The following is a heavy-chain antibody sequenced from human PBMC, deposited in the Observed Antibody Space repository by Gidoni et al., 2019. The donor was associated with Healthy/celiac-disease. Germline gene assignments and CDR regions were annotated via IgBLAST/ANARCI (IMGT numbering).Heavy chain of an antibody. CDR3: ARGRRLAAAANPLIDY. D-gene: IGHD6-13*01. Sequence: QVQLVQSGAEVKKPGASVKVSCKASGYTFTSYAMHWVRQAPGQRLEWMGWINAGNGNTKYSQKFQGRVTITRDTSASTAYMELSSLRSEDTAVYYCARGRRLAAAANPLIDYWGQGTLVTVSS. CDR2: INAGNGNT. V-gene: IGHV1-3*01. J-gene: IGHJ4*02. CDR1: GYTFTSYA.